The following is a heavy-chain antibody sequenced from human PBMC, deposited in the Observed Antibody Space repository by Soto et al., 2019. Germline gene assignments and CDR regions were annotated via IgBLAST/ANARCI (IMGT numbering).Heavy chain of an antibody. V-gene: IGHV3-53*01. CDR2: IYYSGNT. D-gene: IGHD3-22*01. CDR3: VRGSYSIVYYRTSFDL. J-gene: IGHJ4*02. CDR1: GFTVSNKY. Sequence: GGSLRLSCAASGFTVSNKYLIWVRQAPGKGLEWVSVIYYSGNTFYADSVKGRFTISRDLPKNTFYLQMKSLRAEDTAIYYCVRGSYSIVYYRTSFDLSCQATLLTLSS.